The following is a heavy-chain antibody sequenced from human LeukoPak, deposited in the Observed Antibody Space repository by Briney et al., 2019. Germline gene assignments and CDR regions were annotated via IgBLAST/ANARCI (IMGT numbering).Heavy chain of an antibody. Sequence: GGSLRLSCAASGFTFSSYAMSWVRQAPGKGLEWVSAISGRGGSTYYADSVKGRFTISRDNSKNTLYLQMNSLRAEDTAVYYCAKDGGYDILTGYFDYWGQGTLVTVSS. V-gene: IGHV3-23*01. J-gene: IGHJ4*02. CDR1: GFTFSSYA. D-gene: IGHD3-9*01. CDR2: ISGRGGST. CDR3: AKDGGYDILTGYFDY.